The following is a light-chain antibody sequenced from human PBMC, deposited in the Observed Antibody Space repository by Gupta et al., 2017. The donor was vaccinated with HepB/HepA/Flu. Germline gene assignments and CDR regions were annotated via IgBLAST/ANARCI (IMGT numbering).Light chain of an antibody. CDR3: QAWDSRTNV. V-gene: IGLV3-1*01. CDR2: QDN. Sequence: SYELTQPPSVSVSPGQTASITCSGYKLGDKYASWSQQKPGQSPVVVIYQDNKRPSGIHELFSGSYAGNTATLKFSGTQAVDEYYYYGQAWDSRTNVFGPGTTVTVL. CDR1: KLGDKY. J-gene: IGLJ1*01.